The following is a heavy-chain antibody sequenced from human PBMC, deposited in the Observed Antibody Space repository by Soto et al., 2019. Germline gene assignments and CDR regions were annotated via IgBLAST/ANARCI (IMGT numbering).Heavy chain of an antibody. CDR2: ISGSGDYT. CDR3: QWDF. V-gene: IGHV3-23*01. J-gene: IGHJ4*02. D-gene: IGHD6-19*01. CDR1: GFAFSSYS. Sequence: GGSLRLSCAASGFAFSSYSMSWVRQAPGKGLEWVSGISGSGDYTYYADSVKGRFTISRDNLKNTLYLQMNTLRAEDTAVYYCQWDFWGQGTLVTVSS.